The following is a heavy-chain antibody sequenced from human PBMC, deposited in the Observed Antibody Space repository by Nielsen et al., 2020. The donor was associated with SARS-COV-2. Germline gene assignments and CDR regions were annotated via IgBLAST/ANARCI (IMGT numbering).Heavy chain of an antibody. CDR1: GYTFTSYD. V-gene: IGHV1-8*01. J-gene: IGHJ4*02. CDR3: ARDVGGDRYSSGY. D-gene: IGHD6-19*01. CDR2: MNPNSGNT. Sequence: ASVKVSCKASGYTFTSYDINWVRQATGQGLEWMGWMNPNSGNTGYAQKFQGRATMTRDTSISTAYMELSRLRSDDTAVYYCARDVGGDRYSSGYWGQGTLVTVSS.